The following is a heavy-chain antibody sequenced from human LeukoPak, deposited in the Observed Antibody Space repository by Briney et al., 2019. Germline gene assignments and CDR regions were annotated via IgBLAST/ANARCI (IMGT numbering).Heavy chain of an antibody. J-gene: IGHJ4*02. D-gene: IGHD3-9*01. Sequence: GESLKTSSKGSVNSFTNSWNGWGRQMPRKGVGWLGIIYPGYSDTRYSPSFQGQVTISADKSISTAYLQWSSLKASDTAMYYCARHTSGWLSYWGQGTLVTVSS. V-gene: IGHV5-51*01. CDR1: VNSFTNSW. CDR3: ARHTSGWLSY. CDR2: IYPGYSDT.